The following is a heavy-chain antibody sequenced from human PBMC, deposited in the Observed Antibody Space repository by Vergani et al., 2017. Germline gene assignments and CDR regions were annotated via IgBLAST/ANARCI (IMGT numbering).Heavy chain of an antibody. J-gene: IGHJ4*02. CDR3: ARDRNSGSFDY. V-gene: IGHV3-53*02. CDR1: GFTVSSNY. Sequence: EVQLVETGGGLIQPGGSLRLSCAASGFTVSSNYMSWVRQAPGKGLEWVSVIYGGGSTYYADSVKGRFTISRDNAKNSLYLQMNSLRAEDTAVYYCARDRNSGSFDYWGQGTLVTVSS. D-gene: IGHD1-26*01. CDR2: IYGGGST.